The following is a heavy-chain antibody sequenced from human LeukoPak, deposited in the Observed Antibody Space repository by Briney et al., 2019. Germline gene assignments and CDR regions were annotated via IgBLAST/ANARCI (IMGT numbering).Heavy chain of an antibody. CDR1: GYTFTSYG. D-gene: IGHD3-22*01. CDR2: ISAYNGNT. Sequence: ASVKVSCKASGYTFTSYGISWVRQAPGQGLEWMGWISAYNGNTNYAQKLQGRVTMTTDTSTSTAYMELRSLRSDDTAVYYCARDLGYYYDSSGYGFDYWGQGTLVTVSS. V-gene: IGHV1-18*01. J-gene: IGHJ4*02. CDR3: ARDLGYYYDSSGYGFDY.